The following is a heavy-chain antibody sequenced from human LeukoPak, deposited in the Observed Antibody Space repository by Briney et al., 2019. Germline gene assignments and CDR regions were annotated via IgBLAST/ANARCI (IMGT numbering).Heavy chain of an antibody. CDR1: GGSFSGYY. V-gene: IGHV4-34*01. D-gene: IGHD2-2*01. CDR2: INHSGST. J-gene: IGHJ5*02. Sequence: SETLSLTCAVYGGSFSGYYWSWIRQPPGKGLEWIGEINHSGSTNYNPSLKSRVTISVDTSKNQFSLKLSSVTAADTAVYYCARRNFCSSTSCYTNENWFDPWGQGTLVTVSS. CDR3: ARRNFCSSTSCYTNENWFDP.